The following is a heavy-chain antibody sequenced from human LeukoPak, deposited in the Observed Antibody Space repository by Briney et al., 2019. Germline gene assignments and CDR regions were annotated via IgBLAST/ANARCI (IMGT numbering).Heavy chain of an antibody. CDR1: GFTFSSHW. Sequence: QSGGSLRLSCAASGFTFSSHWMHWVRQAPGKGLVWVSRTNSDGSGTGYADSVKGRLTTSRDNAKNTLYLQMNSLRVEDTAVYYCARESAPGGIDWGQGTLVTVSS. CDR2: TNSDGSGT. CDR3: ARESAPGGID. J-gene: IGHJ4*02. D-gene: IGHD6-13*01. V-gene: IGHV3-74*01.